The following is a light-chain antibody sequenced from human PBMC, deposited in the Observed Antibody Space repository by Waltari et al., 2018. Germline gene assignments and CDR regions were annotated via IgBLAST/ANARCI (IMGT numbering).Light chain of an antibody. CDR1: TKNVGGEG. J-gene: IGLJ3*02. CDR3: SAWDGSLNTWL. V-gene: IGLV10-54*04. CDR2: RNT. Sequence: QAGLTQPPSVSKGLRQTATLTCPGNTKNVGGEGEYWLHQHHGHPPKVLSYRNTHRPSGISEKFSASRSGNTAYLTISGLQPEDEADYYCSAWDGSLNTWLFGGGTKLTVL.